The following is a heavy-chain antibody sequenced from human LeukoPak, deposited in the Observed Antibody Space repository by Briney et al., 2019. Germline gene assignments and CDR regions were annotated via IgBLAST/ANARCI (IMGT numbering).Heavy chain of an antibody. J-gene: IGHJ4*02. V-gene: IGHV3-48*04. CDR2: ISSSGSTI. CDR3: ARDNGWPQLTYFDY. CDR1: GFTFSSYG. D-gene: IGHD5-24*01. Sequence: PGGSLRLSCAASGFTFSSYGMHWIRQAPGKGLEWVSYISSSGSTIYYADSVKGRFTISRDNAKNSLYLQMNSLRAEDTAVYYCARDNGWPQLTYFDYWGQGTLVTVSS.